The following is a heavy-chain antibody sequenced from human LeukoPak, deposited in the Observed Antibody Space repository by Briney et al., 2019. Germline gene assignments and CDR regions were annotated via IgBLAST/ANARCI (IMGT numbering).Heavy chain of an antibody. Sequence: GSLSLSCAASGFTFSRYYMSWVRQAPGKGLEWVANINQDGSVIYYVDSVKGRFTISRDNSKNTLYLQMNSLRAEDTAIYYCASGDSSSWYSLNYWGQGTLVTVSS. D-gene: IGHD6-13*01. V-gene: IGHV3-7*03. CDR2: INQDGSVI. CDR1: GFTFSRYY. J-gene: IGHJ4*02. CDR3: ASGDSSSWYSLNY.